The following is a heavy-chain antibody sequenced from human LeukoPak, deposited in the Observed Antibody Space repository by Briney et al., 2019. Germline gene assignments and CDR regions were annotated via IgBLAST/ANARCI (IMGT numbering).Heavy chain of an antibody. V-gene: IGHV3-23*01. Sequence: GGSLRLSCAASGFTFSTYAMSWVRQAPGKGLEWVSVISPGTTAIYYSDSVKGRFTISRDNSNDPLYLQMTSLRAEDTAIYYCVKGASSFWNDYLGDWGRGTLVAVSS. CDR3: VKGASSFWNDYLGD. J-gene: IGHJ4*02. CDR2: ISPGTTAI. D-gene: IGHD3-3*01. CDR1: GFTFSTYA.